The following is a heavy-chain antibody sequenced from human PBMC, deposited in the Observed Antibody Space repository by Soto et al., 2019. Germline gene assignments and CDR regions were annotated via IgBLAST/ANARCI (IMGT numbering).Heavy chain of an antibody. V-gene: IGHV3-23*01. CDR1: GFTFSNYA. Sequence: EVQLLESGGGLVQPGGSLRLSCAASGFTFSNYAVTWVRQAPGKGLEWVSTISGSGGSTYYADSVKGRFTISRENSTNTLYLQMNGLRAEDTAVYYCAKDQGSSWYEIDYWGRGTLVTVSS. CDR3: AKDQGSSWYEIDY. J-gene: IGHJ4*02. CDR2: ISGSGGST. D-gene: IGHD6-13*01.